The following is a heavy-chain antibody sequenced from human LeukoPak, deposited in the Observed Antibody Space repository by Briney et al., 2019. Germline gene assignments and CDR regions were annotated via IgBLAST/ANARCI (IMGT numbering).Heavy chain of an antibody. CDR2: IMQDGSER. CDR1: GFPFSNYW. CDR3: ARDSAVKGISSD. Sequence: PGGSLRLSCGAPGFPFSNYWMSWVRQAPGKGVEWMANIMQDGSERYYADSGKGRFTISRDRAKNSPYLQMNSLRAEDTAVYYCARDSAVKGISSDWGQGTLVTVSS. V-gene: IGHV3-7*05. D-gene: IGHD6-13*01. J-gene: IGHJ4*02.